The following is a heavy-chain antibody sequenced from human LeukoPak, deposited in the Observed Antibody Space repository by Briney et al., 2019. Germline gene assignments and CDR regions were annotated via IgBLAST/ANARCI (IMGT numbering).Heavy chain of an antibody. CDR2: IYYSGST. V-gene: IGHV4-59*08. Sequence: SETLSLTCTVSGGSISSYYWSWIRQPPGKGLEWIGYIYYSGSTNYNPSLKSRVTISVDTSKNQFSLKLSSVTAADTAVYYCASSSCYYDSSGYYLDYWGQGTLVTVSS. CDR3: ASSSCYYDSSGYYLDY. CDR1: GGSISSYY. J-gene: IGHJ4*02. D-gene: IGHD3-22*01.